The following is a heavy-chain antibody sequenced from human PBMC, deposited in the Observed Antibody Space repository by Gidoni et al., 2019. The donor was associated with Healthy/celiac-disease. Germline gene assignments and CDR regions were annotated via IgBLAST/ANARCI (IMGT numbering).Heavy chain of an antibody. CDR1: GGSFSGYY. CDR3: ARGPDLVSHGPARGKLEQRGWFDP. CDR2: INHSGST. D-gene: IGHD1-1*01. Sequence: QVQLQQWGAGLLKPSETLSLTCAVYGGSFSGYYWSWIRQPPGKGLEWIGEINHSGSTNYNPSLKSRVTISVDTSKNQFSLKLSSVTAADTAVYYCARGPDLVSHGPARGKLEQRGWFDPWGQGTLVTVSS. J-gene: IGHJ5*02. V-gene: IGHV4-34*01.